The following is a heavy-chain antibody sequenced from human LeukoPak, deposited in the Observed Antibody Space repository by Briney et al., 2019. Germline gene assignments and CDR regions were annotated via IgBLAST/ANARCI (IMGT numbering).Heavy chain of an antibody. Sequence: SETLSLTCTVSGGSISSYYWSWIRQPPGKGLEWIGYIYYSGSTNYNPSLKSRVTISVDTSKNQFSLKLSSVTAADTAVYYCARGPPYIQLGPVSHYFDQWGRGTLVPVSS. D-gene: IGHD1-1*01. J-gene: IGHJ4*02. V-gene: IGHV4-59*01. CDR2: IYYSGST. CDR1: GGSISSYY. CDR3: ARGPPYIQLGPVSHYFDQ.